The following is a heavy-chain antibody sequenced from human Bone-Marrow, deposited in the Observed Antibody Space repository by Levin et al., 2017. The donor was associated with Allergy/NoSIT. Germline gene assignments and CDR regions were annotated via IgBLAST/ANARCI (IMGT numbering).Heavy chain of an antibody. V-gene: IGHV4-59*01. CDR3: ARDRGLFCGGDTCGSGMDV. J-gene: IGHJ6*02. Sequence: TSSETLSLTCTVSGGSISPYYWSWIRQPPGGGLQWIGYIYYSGSTHYNPSLVSRITISVDMSKNEFSLKLTSVTAADTAVYYCARDRGLFCGGDTCGSGMDVWGQGTTVTVS. CDR2: IYYSGST. CDR1: GGSISPYY. D-gene: IGHD2-21*02.